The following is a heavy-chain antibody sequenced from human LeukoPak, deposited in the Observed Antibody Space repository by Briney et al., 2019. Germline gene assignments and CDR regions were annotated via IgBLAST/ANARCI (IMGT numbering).Heavy chain of an antibody. V-gene: IGHV4-39*01. CDR1: GGSISSGTYY. CDR2: IYYSGST. CDR3: ARTPAAAAGDAFDI. J-gene: IGHJ3*02. Sequence: PSETLSLTCTVSGGSISSGTYYWGWIRQPPGKGLEWIGSIYYSGSTYYNPSLKSRVTISVDTSKNQFSLKLSSVTAADTAVYYCARTPAAAAGDAFDIWGQGTMVTVSS. D-gene: IGHD6-13*01.